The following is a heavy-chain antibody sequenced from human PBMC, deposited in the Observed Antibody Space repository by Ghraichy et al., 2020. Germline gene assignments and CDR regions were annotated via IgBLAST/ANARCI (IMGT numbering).Heavy chain of an antibody. D-gene: IGHD6-19*01. J-gene: IGHJ4*01. CDR2: ISGSGGGT. CDR1: GFTFSSYA. CDR3: AKDQQWLVRVLCFDY. Sequence: GVLNISCAASGFTFSSYAMSWVRQAPGKGLEWVSAISGSGGGTYYADSVKGRFTISRDNSKNTLSLEVNSLRADDTAVYYCAKDQQWLVRVLCFDYWGQGTLVTVSS. V-gene: IGHV3-23*01.